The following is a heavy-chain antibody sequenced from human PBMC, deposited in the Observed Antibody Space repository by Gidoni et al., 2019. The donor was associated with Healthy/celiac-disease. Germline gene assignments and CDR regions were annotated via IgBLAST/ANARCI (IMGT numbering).Heavy chain of an antibody. CDR3: ARDVLLSQYYYYGMDV. CDR2: INTNTGNP. V-gene: IGHV7-4-1*02. J-gene: IGHJ6*02. Sequence: QVQLVQSGSELKKPGASVKVSCKASGYTFTSYAMNWVRQAPGQGLEWMGWINTNTGNPTYAQGFTGRFVFSLDTSGSTAYLQVSSLKAEDTGVYYCARDVLLSQYYYYGMDVWGQGTTVTVSS. CDR1: GYTFTSYA. D-gene: IGHD2-15*01.